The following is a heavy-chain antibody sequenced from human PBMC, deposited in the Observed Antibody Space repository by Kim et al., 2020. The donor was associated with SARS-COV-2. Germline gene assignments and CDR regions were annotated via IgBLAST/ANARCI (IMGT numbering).Heavy chain of an antibody. CDR1: GYSFTSYW. CDR3: ARRSPSGVVTTSPYFDY. J-gene: IGHJ4*02. V-gene: IGHV5-51*01. CDR2: IYPGDSDT. Sequence: GESLKISCKGSGYSFTSYWIGWVRQMPGKGLEWMGIIYPGDSDTRYSPSFQGQVTISADKSISTAYLRWSSLKASDTAMYYCARRSPSGVVTTSPYFDYWGQGTLVTVSS. D-gene: IGHD2-21*02.